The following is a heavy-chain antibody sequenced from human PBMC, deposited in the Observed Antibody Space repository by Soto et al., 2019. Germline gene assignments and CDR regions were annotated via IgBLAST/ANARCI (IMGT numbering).Heavy chain of an antibody. Sequence: SAKLSWKASGDGFRRSTWSWVRQAPGQGLEWMGRFIPMLGIANYAQTFQGRVTITADKSKNTLYLEMNSLRAEDTAVYYCAKDLLSIAARPGNWFDPWGQGTLVTVFS. V-gene: IGHV1-69*04. CDR3: AKDLLSIAARPGNWFDP. J-gene: IGHJ5*02. D-gene: IGHD6-6*01. CDR1: GDGFRRST. CDR2: FIPMLGIA.